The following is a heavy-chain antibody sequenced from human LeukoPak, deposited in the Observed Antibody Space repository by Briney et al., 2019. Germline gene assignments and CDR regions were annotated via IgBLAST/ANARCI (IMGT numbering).Heavy chain of an antibody. J-gene: IGHJ4*02. CDR1: GFTFSSYA. Sequence: PGGSPRLSCAASGFTFSSYAMSWVRQAPGKGLEWVSAISGSGGSTYYADSVKGRFTISRDNSKNTLYLQMNSLRAEDTAVYYCAKSDYYDSSGYLDYWGQGTLVTVSS. CDR2: ISGSGGST. CDR3: AKSDYYDSSGYLDY. D-gene: IGHD3-22*01. V-gene: IGHV3-23*01.